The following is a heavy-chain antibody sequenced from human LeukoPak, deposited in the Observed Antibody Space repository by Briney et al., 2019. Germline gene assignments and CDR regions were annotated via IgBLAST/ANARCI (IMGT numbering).Heavy chain of an antibody. Sequence: GGSLRLSCAASGFTFSSYGMHWVRQAPGKGLEWVAVISYDGSNKYYADSVKGRFTISRDNSKNTLYPQMNSLRAEDTAVYYCARVGLVAVAGTGYFDYWGQGTLVTVSS. V-gene: IGHV3-30*03. J-gene: IGHJ4*02. D-gene: IGHD6-19*01. CDR3: ARVGLVAVAGTGYFDY. CDR2: ISYDGSNK. CDR1: GFTFSSYG.